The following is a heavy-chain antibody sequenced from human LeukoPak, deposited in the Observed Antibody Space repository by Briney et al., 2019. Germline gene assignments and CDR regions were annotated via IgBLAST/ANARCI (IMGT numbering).Heavy chain of an antibody. CDR1: GESVSSNSAS. J-gene: IGHJ5*02. CDR2: TYYRSRWSN. D-gene: IGHD1-26*01. CDR3: ARDRESDFEWGPYDP. Sequence: SQTLSLTCAISGESVSSNSASWNWFRQSPSRGLEWLGRTYYRSRWSNDYAPSVESRITINADTSRNQFSLQLHSVTPEDTALYFCARDRESDFEWGPYDPWGQGTLVIVSS. V-gene: IGHV6-1*01.